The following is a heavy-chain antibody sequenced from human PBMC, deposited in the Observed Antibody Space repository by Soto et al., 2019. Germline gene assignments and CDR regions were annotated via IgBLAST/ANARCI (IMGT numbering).Heavy chain of an antibody. CDR2: IKSKTDGGTT. CDR1: GFTFTNAW. V-gene: IGHV3-15*01. J-gene: IGHJ6*02. D-gene: IGHD2-15*01. CDR3: TTEQGYCSGGTCFYHFYGMDV. Sequence: EVQLVESGGGLVKPGESLRLSCAASGFTFTNAWMSWVRQAPGKGLEWVGRIKSKTDGGTTDYAAPVKGRFTISRDDSENTLYLQMNSLKTEDTAVYYCTTEQGYCSGGTCFYHFYGMDVWGQGTTVTVS.